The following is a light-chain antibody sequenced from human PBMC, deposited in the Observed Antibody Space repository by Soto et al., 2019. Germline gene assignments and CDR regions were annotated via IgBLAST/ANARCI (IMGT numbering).Light chain of an antibody. V-gene: IGKV1-9*01. J-gene: IGKJ5*01. CDR1: QGLSSD. CDR2: AAS. CDR3: QQLNSYPIT. Sequence: DIQLTQSPAFLSASVGDRVTLTCRASQGLSSDLAWYQQKPGKAPKLLIYAASTWQSGVPSRFSGSGSGTEFTLTISSLQPEDFATYYCQQLNSYPITFGPGTRLDIK.